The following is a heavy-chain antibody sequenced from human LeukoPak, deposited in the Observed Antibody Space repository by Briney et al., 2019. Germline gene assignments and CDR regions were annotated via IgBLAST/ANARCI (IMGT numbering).Heavy chain of an antibody. V-gene: IGHV3-7*01. CDR2: IKQDGSEK. D-gene: IGHD6-19*01. CDR1: GFTISSYW. CDR3: AREGYSSGWLDY. J-gene: IGHJ4*02. Sequence: GGALRLSCAASGFTISSYWMRWVRRAPGKGLEWVANIKQDGSEKYYVDSVKGRFTISRDNAKNSLYLQMNSLRAEDTAVYYCAREGYSSGWLDYWGQGTLVTVSS.